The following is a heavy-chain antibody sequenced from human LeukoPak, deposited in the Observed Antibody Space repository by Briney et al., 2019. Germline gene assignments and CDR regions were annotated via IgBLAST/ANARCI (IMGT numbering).Heavy chain of an antibody. J-gene: IGHJ4*02. CDR2: ISGSDGTT. Sequence: GGSLRLSCAASGFTFSSYAMSWVRQTPGKGLEWVSTISGSDGTTYYADSVKGRFTISRDDSKNTLYLHMNSLRAEDTAVYYCAKEGGSSIWSGSHFDYWGQGILVTVSS. CDR1: GFTFSSYA. D-gene: IGHD3-3*01. V-gene: IGHV3-23*01. CDR3: AKEGGSSIWSGSHFDY.